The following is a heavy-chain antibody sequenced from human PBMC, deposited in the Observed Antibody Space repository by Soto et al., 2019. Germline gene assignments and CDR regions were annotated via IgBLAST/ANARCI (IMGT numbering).Heavy chain of an antibody. Sequence: WASVKVSCKASGYTFTGYYMHWVRQAPGQGLEWMGWINPNSGGTNYAQKFQGRVTMTRDTSISTAYMELSRLRSDDTAVYYCARGNTLRWQYYYYYYGMDVWGQGTTVTVSS. CDR3: ARGNTLRWQYYYYYYGMDV. J-gene: IGHJ6*02. CDR1: GYTFTGYY. D-gene: IGHD5-12*01. V-gene: IGHV1-2*02. CDR2: INPNSGGT.